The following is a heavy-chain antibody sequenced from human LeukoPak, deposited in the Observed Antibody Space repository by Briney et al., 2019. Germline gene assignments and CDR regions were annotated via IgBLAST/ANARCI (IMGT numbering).Heavy chain of an antibody. D-gene: IGHD1-26*01. V-gene: IGHV3-23*01. CDR1: GFTFSSYA. J-gene: IGHJ4*02. CDR2: ISASGVST. Sequence: GGSLRLSCVASGFTFSSYAMSWVRQAPGKGLEWVSVISASGVSTNYADSVKGRFTISRDNSKNTLYLQMNSLRAEDTAVYYCXKGGWELQDWGQGTLVAVS. CDR3: XKGGWELQD.